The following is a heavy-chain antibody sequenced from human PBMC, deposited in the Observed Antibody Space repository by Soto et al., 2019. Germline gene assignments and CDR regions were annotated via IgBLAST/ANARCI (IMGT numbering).Heavy chain of an antibody. CDR1: GFTFSSND. CDR3: ATRPLLPGAP. D-gene: IGHD3-22*01. Sequence: EVQLVESGGGLIQPGGSLRLSCAASGFTFSSNDMNWVRQAPGKGLEWVSLIYSGGSTYYADSVKGRFTISRDTSKNTLYLQMSSLRAGDTAVYYCATRPLLPGAPWGQGTVVTVSS. V-gene: IGHV3-53*01. CDR2: IYSGGST. J-gene: IGHJ3*01.